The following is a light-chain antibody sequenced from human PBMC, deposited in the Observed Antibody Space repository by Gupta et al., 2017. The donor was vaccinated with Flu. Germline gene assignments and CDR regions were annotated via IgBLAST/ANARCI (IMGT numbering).Light chain of an antibody. Sequence: SYLSASVDDRVTMTCLAKEDISVYLHWYKQKPGKAPKLLIYDVSNWETGVTSRFSGAGCGKHFALSSSSRLQEDFGVYYSQQDYEGDGNTFGPGTKLDFK. CDR2: DVS. V-gene: IGKV1-33*01. CDR1: EDISVY. CDR3: QQDYEGDGNT. J-gene: IGKJ3*01.